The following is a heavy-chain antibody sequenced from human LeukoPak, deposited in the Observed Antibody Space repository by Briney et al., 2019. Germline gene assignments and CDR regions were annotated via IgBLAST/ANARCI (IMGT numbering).Heavy chain of an antibody. CDR2: ISGSGGST. Sequence: PGGSLRLSCSASGXAFSNYAMSWVRQAPGKGLEWVSAISGSGGSTSYADSVKGRFTISRDNSKNTLSLQMNSLRAEDTAVYYCAKTINWQFDYWGQGTLVTVSS. CDR3: AKTINWQFDY. CDR1: GXAFSNYA. V-gene: IGHV3-23*01. D-gene: IGHD1-1*01. J-gene: IGHJ4*02.